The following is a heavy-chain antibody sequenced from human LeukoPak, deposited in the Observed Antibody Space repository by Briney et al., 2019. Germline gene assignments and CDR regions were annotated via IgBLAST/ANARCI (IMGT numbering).Heavy chain of an antibody. CDR2: MNPNSGNT. Sequence: ASVKVSCKASVYTFTRYDIHWVRQAPSQGREGMGGMNPNSGNTGYAQKFQGRVTMTRNTSISTAYMELSSLRSEDTAVYYCATDYYDSTDWGQGTLVTVSS. V-gene: IGHV1-8*01. CDR3: ATDYYDSTD. CDR1: VYTFTRYD. D-gene: IGHD3-22*01. J-gene: IGHJ4*02.